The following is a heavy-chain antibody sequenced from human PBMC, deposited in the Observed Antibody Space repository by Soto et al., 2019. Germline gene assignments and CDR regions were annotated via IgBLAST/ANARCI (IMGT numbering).Heavy chain of an antibody. CDR2: ISGSGGST. Sequence: GGSPGLACEASGVTVSSYAMSWVRQAPGKGLEWVSGISGSGGSTYYADSVKGRFSISRDNSKNTLNLQMTSLRAEDTAVYFCARVLFLLRYFDSWGQGTLVTVSS. V-gene: IGHV3-23*01. D-gene: IGHD3-9*01. CDR1: GVTVSSYA. CDR3: ARVLFLLRYFDS. J-gene: IGHJ4*02.